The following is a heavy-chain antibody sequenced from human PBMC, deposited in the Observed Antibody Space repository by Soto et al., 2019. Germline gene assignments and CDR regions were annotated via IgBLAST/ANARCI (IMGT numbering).Heavy chain of an antibody. D-gene: IGHD3-22*01. CDR3: AKDEGGPNRPYYDVYYFDY. CDR2: ISYDGSNK. CDR1: GFTFSSYG. J-gene: IGHJ4*02. V-gene: IGHV3-30*18. Sequence: GGSLRLSCAASGFTFSSYGMHWVRQAPGKGLEWVAVISYDGSNKYYADSVKGRFTISRDNSKNTLYLQMNSLRAEDTAVYYCAKDEGGPNRPYYDVYYFDYWGQGTLVTVSS.